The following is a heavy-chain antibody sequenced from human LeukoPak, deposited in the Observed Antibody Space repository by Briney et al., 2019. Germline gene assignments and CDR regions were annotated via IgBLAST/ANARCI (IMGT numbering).Heavy chain of an antibody. Sequence: PGGSLRLSCAASGFTFSSYWMHWVRQALGKGLVWVSRLNSDGSSTTYADSVKGRFTISRDNAKNTLYLQMNSLRAEDTAVYYCARAQWGFDYWGQGNLVTVSS. CDR1: GFTFSSYW. CDR2: LNSDGSST. D-gene: IGHD1-26*01. V-gene: IGHV3-74*01. J-gene: IGHJ4*02. CDR3: ARAQWGFDY.